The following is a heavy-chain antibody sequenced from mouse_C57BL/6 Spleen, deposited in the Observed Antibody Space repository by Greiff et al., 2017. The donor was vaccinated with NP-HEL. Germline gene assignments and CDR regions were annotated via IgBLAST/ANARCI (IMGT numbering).Heavy chain of an antibody. Sequence: VQLQQSGTVLARPGASVKMSCKTSGYTFTSYWMHWVKQRPGQGLEWIGAIYPGNSDTSYNQKFKGKAKLTAVTSASTAYMELSSLPNEDSAVYYCTRSEDYDPYYFDYWGQGTTLTVSS. V-gene: IGHV1-5*01. CDR1: GYTFTSYW. D-gene: IGHD2-4*01. J-gene: IGHJ2*01. CDR2: IYPGNSDT. CDR3: TRSEDYDPYYFDY.